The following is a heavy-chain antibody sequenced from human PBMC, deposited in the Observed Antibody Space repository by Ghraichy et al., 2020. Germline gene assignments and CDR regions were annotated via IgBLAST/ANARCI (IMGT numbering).Heavy chain of an antibody. V-gene: IGHV4-39*01. J-gene: IGHJ4*02. Sequence: ETLSLTCTVSGGSISSSSYYWGWIRQPPGKGLEWIGSIYYSGSTYYNPSLKSRVTISVDTSKNQFSLKLSSVTAADTAVYYCASTTVTTDYWGQGTLVTVSS. CDR1: GGSISSSSYY. D-gene: IGHD4-17*01. CDR3: ASTTVTTDY. CDR2: IYYSGST.